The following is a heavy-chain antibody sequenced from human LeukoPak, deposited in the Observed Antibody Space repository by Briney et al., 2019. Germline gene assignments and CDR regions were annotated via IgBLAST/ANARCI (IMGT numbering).Heavy chain of an antibody. V-gene: IGHV4-4*02. CDR1: GXSISNW. Sequence: SGTLSLTCAVSGXSISNWWSWVRQPPGKGLEWIGEVYHGGTTNYNPSLKSRVTISLDKSKNQFSLKLSSVTAADTAVYYCARNQEKAFGIWGQGTMVTVSS. CDR2: VYHGGTT. CDR3: ARNQEKAFGI. J-gene: IGHJ3*02.